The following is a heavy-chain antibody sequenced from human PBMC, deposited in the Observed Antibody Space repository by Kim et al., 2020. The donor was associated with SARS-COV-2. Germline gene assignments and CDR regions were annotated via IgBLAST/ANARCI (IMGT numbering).Heavy chain of an antibody. J-gene: IGHJ2*01. CDR2: ISAIGGSL. CDR1: GFTFSTYA. V-gene: IGHV3-23*01. Sequence: GGSLRLSCAASGFTFSTYAMSWVRQAPGKGLEWVSPISAIGGSLKYADSVKGRFTISRDNTKNTVYLQMNSLSGEDTAVYYCAKDPPRHLPPRYFDLWGRRALVTVSS. CDR3: AKDPPRHLPPRYFDL.